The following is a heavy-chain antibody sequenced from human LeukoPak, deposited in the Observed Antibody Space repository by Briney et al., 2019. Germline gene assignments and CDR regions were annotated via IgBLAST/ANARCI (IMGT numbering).Heavy chain of an antibody. Sequence: PGGSLRLSCVASRLTFSHFGMHWVRQAPGKGLEWVAVIWSDATNQYYADSVKGRFTISRDNSRNTVFLQMNNLRVEDSAVYFCAKDAQRGFDYSNSLESWGQGTLVTVSS. CDR3: AKDAQRGFDYSNSLES. D-gene: IGHD4-11*01. J-gene: IGHJ4*02. V-gene: IGHV3-33*06. CDR2: IWSDATNQ. CDR1: RLTFSHFG.